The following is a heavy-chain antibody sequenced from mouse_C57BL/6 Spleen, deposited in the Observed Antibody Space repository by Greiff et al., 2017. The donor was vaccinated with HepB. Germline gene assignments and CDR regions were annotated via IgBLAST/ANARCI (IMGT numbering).Heavy chain of an antibody. Sequence: EVQVVESGGGLVKPGGSLKLSCAASGFTFSSYAMSWVRQTPEKRLEWVATISDGGSYTYYPDNVKGRFTISRDNAKNNLYLQMSHLKSEDTAMYYCARDRVYYYGSSGPGYFDVWGTGTTVTVSS. J-gene: IGHJ1*03. CDR3: ARDRVYYYGSSGPGYFDV. D-gene: IGHD1-1*01. CDR2: ISDGGSYT. V-gene: IGHV5-4*01. CDR1: GFTFSSYA.